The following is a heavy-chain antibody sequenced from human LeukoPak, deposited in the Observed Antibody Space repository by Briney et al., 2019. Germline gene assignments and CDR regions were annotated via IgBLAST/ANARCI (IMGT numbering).Heavy chain of an antibody. J-gene: IGHJ4*02. D-gene: IGHD3-10*01. CDR2: IKEDGSEK. V-gene: IGHV3-7*01. CDR3: ARGGGSGSYYKRELDY. Sequence: GGSLRLSCAASGLTFSNSWMCWVRQAPGKGLEWVANIKEDGSEKYYVNSVKGRFTISRDNAKNSLYLQMNSLRAEDTAVYYCARGGGSGSYYKRELDYWGQGTLVTVSS. CDR1: GLTFSNSW.